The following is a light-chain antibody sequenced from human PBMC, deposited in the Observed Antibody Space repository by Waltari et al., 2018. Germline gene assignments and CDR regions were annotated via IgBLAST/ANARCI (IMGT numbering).Light chain of an antibody. CDR3: QKYDRLPAT. CDR2: AAS. CDR1: QSVSRY. J-gene: IGKJ1*01. Sequence: ELVLTQSPGTLSLSPGERATLSCRASQSVSRYLVWYQQKPGQAPRLLIYAASIRATGIPDRFSGSGSGTDFSLTISRVEPEDFAVYYCQKYDRLPATFGQGTKVEIK. V-gene: IGKV3-20*01.